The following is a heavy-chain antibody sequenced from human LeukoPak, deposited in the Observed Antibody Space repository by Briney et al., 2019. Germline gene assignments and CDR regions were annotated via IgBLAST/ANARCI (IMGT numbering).Heavy chain of an antibody. J-gene: IGHJ4*02. V-gene: IGHV4-39*07. CDR3: ARSRLLLWFGEPNLYFDY. CDR2: IYYSGST. Sequence: KPSETLSLTCTVSGGSISSSSYYWGWIRQPPGKGLEWIGSIYYSGSTYYNPSLKSRVTISVDTSKNQFSLKLSSVTAADTAVYYCARSRLLLWFGEPNLYFDYWGQGTLVTVSS. D-gene: IGHD3-10*01. CDR1: GGSISSSSYY.